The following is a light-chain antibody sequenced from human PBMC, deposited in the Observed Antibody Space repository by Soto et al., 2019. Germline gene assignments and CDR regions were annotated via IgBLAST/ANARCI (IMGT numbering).Light chain of an antibody. CDR2: DAS. CDR3: QQRSNWPPENT. CDR1: QSVSSY. Sequence: EIVLTQSPATLSLSPGERATLSCRASQSVSSYLAWYQQKPGQAPRLLIYDASNRATGIPARFSGSGSGTDFTLTISILQPEDFAVYYCQQRSNWPPENTFGQGTKLEIK. J-gene: IGKJ2*01. V-gene: IGKV3-11*01.